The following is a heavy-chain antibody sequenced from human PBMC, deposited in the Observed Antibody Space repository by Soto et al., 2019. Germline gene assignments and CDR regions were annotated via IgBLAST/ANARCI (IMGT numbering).Heavy chain of an antibody. Sequence: GGSLRLSCAASGFTFSSYWMHWVRQPPGKGLEWVSSISSSSSYIYYADSVKGRFTISRDNAKNSLYLQMNSLRAEDTAVYYCARYDSSGYYWPYYYYGMDVWGQGTTVTVSS. J-gene: IGHJ6*02. V-gene: IGHV3-21*01. CDR2: ISSSSSYI. CDR1: GFTFSSYW. D-gene: IGHD3-22*01. CDR3: ARYDSSGYYWPYYYYGMDV.